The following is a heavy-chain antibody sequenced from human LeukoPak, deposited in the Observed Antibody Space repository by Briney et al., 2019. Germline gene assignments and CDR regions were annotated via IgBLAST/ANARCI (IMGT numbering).Heavy chain of an antibody. J-gene: IGHJ6*02. CDR2: IYSGGST. Sequence: PGGSLRLSCAASGFTVSSNYMSWVRQAPGKGLEWVSVIYSGGSTYYADSVKGRFTISRDNSKNTLYLQMNSLRAEDTAVYYCAREGLAAADGYYYYYYGMDVWGQGTTVTVS. CDR1: GFTVSSNY. CDR3: AREGLAAADGYYYYYYGMDV. D-gene: IGHD6-13*01. V-gene: IGHV3-53*01.